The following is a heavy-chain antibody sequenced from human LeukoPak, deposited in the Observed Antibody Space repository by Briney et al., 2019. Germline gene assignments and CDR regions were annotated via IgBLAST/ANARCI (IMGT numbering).Heavy chain of an antibody. D-gene: IGHD5-18*01. J-gene: IGHJ4*02. CDR1: GGSFSGYY. Sequence: PSETLSLTCAVYGGSFSGYYWSWIRQPPGKGLEWIGEINHSGSTNYNPSLKSRVTISVDTSKNQFSLKLSSVTAADTAVYYCARELYSYGLDYWGQGTLVTVSS. CDR3: ARELYSYGLDY. CDR2: INHSGST. V-gene: IGHV4-34*01.